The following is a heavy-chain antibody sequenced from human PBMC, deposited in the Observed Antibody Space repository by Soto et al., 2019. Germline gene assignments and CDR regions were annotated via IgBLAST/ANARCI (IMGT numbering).Heavy chain of an antibody. CDR1: GFTFSDYY. CDR3: TREFRITSGWFFGAFDI. CDR2: ISGGGTSI. J-gene: IGHJ3*02. D-gene: IGHD6-19*01. Sequence: GGSLRLSCAASGFTFSDYYMSWIRQAPGEGLEWVSYISGGGTSIFYADSVKGRFTISRDNAKNLLYLQMNSLRAEDTAVYYCTREFRITSGWFFGAFDIWGQGTMVTVSS. V-gene: IGHV3-11*01.